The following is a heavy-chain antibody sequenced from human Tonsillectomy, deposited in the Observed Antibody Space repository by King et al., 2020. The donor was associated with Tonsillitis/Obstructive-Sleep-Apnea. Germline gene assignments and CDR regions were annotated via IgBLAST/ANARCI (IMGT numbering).Heavy chain of an antibody. V-gene: IGHV3-64D*06. CDR1: GFTFSSYA. Sequence: VQLVESGGGLVQPGGSLRLSCSASGFTFSSYAMHWVRQAPGKGLDYVSGISGNGGSAYSADSGKGRITISRDNSKNTLHLHMSGLRVEDTAVYYCVKGSAGEYYYYYMDVWGKGTTVTVSS. J-gene: IGHJ6*03. CDR3: VKGSAGEYYYYYMDV. D-gene: IGHD6-13*01. CDR2: ISGNGGSA.